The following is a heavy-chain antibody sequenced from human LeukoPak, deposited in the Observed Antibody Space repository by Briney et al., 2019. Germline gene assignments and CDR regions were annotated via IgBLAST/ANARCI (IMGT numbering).Heavy chain of an antibody. CDR3: ARMMAVGGFDY. CDR2: FNPGGGST. CDR1: GYSFTTYY. J-gene: IGHJ4*02. D-gene: IGHD3-16*01. V-gene: IGHV1-46*01. Sequence: ASVKVSCKASGYSFTTYYMHWVRQAPGQGLEWMGIFNPGGGSTIYAQKFQGRVTMTSDTSTSTVYMELSSLRSEDTAVYYCARMMAVGGFDYWGQGTLVTVSS.